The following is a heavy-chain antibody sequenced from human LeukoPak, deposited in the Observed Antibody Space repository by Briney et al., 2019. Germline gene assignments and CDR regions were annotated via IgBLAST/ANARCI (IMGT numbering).Heavy chain of an antibody. D-gene: IGHD3-22*01. J-gene: IGHJ4*02. CDR3: AKDQVYYDSSGY. CDR1: GFTFSSYA. V-gene: IGHV3-23*01. CDR2: ISGSGGST. Sequence: GGSLRLSCAASGFTFSSYAMSWVRQAPGKGLEWVSAISGSGGSTYYADSVKGRFTISRDNSKNTLYLQVNSLRAEDTAVYYCAKDQVYYDSSGYWGQGTLVTVSS.